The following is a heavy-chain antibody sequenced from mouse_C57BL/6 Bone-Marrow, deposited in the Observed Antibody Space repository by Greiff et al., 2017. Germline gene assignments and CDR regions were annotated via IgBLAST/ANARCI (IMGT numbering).Heavy chain of an antibody. Sequence: QVQLKQPGAELVKPGASVKLSCKASGYTFTSYWMHWVKQRPGQGLEWIGMIHPNSGSTNYNEKFKSKATLTVDKSSSTAYMQLSSLTSEDSAVYYCARPDGYLFAYWGQGTLVTVSA. V-gene: IGHV1-64*01. CDR3: ARPDGYLFAY. CDR2: IHPNSGST. CDR1: GYTFTSYW. D-gene: IGHD2-3*01. J-gene: IGHJ3*01.